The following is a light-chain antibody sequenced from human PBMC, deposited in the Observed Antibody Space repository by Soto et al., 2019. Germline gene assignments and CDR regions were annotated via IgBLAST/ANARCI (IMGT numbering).Light chain of an antibody. CDR2: DVS. V-gene: IGLV2-14*01. CDR1: SIDIGNYNY. J-gene: IGLJ2*01. Sequence: QSALTQPASVSGSPGQAITISCAGTSIDIGNYNYVSWYQQYPGKAPKLVLYDVSSRPSGVSSRFSGSKSGNTASLTISGLQAEDEAAYYFTSYTTRSTLVFGGGTKLTVL. CDR3: TSYTTRSTLV.